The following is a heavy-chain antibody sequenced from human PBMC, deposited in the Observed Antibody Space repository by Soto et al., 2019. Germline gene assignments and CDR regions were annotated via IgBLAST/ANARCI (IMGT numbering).Heavy chain of an antibody. CDR2: IIPILGIA. V-gene: IGHV1-69*02. J-gene: IGHJ6*02. CDR1: GGTFSSYT. CDR3: ARARYGDYGNYYGMDV. D-gene: IGHD4-17*01. Sequence: QVQLVQSGAEVKKPGSSVKVSCKASGGTFSSYTISWVRQAPGQGLEWMGRIIPILGIANYAQKCQGRVTITXXKXTXXAYMELSSLRSEDTAVYYCARARYGDYGNYYGMDVWGQGTTVTVSS.